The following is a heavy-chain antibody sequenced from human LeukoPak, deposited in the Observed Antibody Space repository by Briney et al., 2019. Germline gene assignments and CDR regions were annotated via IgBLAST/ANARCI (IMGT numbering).Heavy chain of an antibody. J-gene: IGHJ5*02. CDR3: GRDFVGGSGAGGP. Sequence: PGGSLRLSCAASGFAFGSYTMNWVRQAPGKGLKWVSSISPSGSSTWNADSVKGRFTISRDNAKNSVYLQMNSLRAEDTATYYCGRDFVGGSGAGGPWGQGILITVSS. D-gene: IGHD3-10*01. CDR2: ISPSGSST. V-gene: IGHV3-21*01. CDR1: GFAFGSYT.